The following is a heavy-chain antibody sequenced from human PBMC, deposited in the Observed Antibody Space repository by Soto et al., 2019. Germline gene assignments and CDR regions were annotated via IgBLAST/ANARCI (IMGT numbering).Heavy chain of an antibody. J-gene: IGHJ5*01. CDR1: GGSFSGYY. D-gene: IGHD3-10*01. CDR3: ARGGLLWFGELPSWFDP. Sequence: PSETLSLTCAVYGGSFSGYYWSWIRQPPGKGLEWIGEINHSGSTNYNPSLKSRVTISVDTSKNQFSLKLSSVTAADTAVYYCARGGLLWFGELPSWFDPWGQGTLVTVSS. CDR2: INHSGST. V-gene: IGHV4-34*01.